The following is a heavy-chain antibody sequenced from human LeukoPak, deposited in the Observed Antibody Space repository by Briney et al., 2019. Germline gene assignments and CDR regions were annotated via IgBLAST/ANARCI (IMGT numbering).Heavy chain of an antibody. CDR2: IKQDGSEK. CDR1: GFTFSSYW. Sequence: GGSLRLSCAASGFTFSSYWMSWVRQAPGKGLECVANIKQDGSEKYFVDSVKGRFTISRDNAKKSLYLQMNSLRAEDTAVHYCARGDDFWSGYYDYWGQGALVTVSS. J-gene: IGHJ4*02. CDR3: ARGDDFWSGYYDY. V-gene: IGHV3-7*01. D-gene: IGHD3-3*01.